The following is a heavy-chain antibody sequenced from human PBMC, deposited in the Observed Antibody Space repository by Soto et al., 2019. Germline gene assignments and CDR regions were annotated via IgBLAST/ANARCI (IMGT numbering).Heavy chain of an antibody. Sequence: EVQLVESGGGLVQPGRSLRLSCAASGFNFNDYAMHWVRQAPGKNMEWVSGISWEGGSVGYADSVKGRFTVSRDNAKNSLYLEMNNLRSEDTALYYCAKDHDEDFGYGLDYMNSWGQGTLVTVSS. CDR1: GFNFNDYA. J-gene: IGHJ5*02. CDR3: AKDHDEDFGYGLDYMNS. V-gene: IGHV3-9*01. CDR2: ISWEGGSV. D-gene: IGHD5-12*01.